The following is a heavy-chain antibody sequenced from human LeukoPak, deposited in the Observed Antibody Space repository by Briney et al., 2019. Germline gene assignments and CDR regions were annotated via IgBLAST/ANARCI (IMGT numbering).Heavy chain of an antibody. V-gene: IGHV3-33*06. CDR1: GFTFSSYG. D-gene: IGHD6-19*01. J-gene: IGHJ4*02. Sequence: GRSLRLSCAASGFTFSSYGMHWVRQAPGKGLEWVAVIWYDGSNKYYADSVKGRFTVSRDNSKNTLYLQTDSLRTEDAAVYYCVKDLSGAWSFDFWGQGTLVTVSS. CDR3: VKDLSGAWSFDF. CDR2: IWYDGSNK.